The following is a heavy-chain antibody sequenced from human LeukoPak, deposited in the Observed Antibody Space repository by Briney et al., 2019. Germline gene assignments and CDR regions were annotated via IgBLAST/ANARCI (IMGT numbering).Heavy chain of an antibody. CDR3: AKVGRDGYNWFDY. J-gene: IGHJ4*02. Sequence: GGSLRLSCAASGFTFDDYAMHWVRQAPGKGLELVSGISWNSGSIGYADSVKGRFTISRDNAKNSLYLQMNSLRAEDTALYYCAKVGRDGYNWFDYWGQGTLVTVSS. D-gene: IGHD5-24*01. CDR1: GFTFDDYA. V-gene: IGHV3-9*01. CDR2: ISWNSGSI.